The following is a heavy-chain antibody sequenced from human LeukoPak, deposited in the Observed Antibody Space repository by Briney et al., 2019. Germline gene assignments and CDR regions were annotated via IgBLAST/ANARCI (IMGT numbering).Heavy chain of an antibody. D-gene: IGHD3-3*01. CDR2: IIPIFGTA. V-gene: IGHV1-69*13. Sequence: ASVKVSCKASGGTFSSYAISWVRQAPGQGLEWIGRIIPIFGTANYAQKFQGRVTITADESTSTAYMELSSLRSEDTAVYYCAIETAKSGYYRGGSTHFDYWGQGTLVTVSS. CDR1: GGTFSSYA. CDR3: AIETAKSGYYRGGSTHFDY. J-gene: IGHJ4*02.